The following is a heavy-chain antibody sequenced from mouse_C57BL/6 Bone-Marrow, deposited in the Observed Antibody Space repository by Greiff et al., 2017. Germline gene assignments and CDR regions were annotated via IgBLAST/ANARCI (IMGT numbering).Heavy chain of an antibody. J-gene: IGHJ1*03. Sequence: VQLQQPGAELVKPGASVKLSCKASGYTFTSYWMHWVKQRPGQGLEGIGMIHPNSGSTNYNEKFKSKATLTVDKSSSTAYMQLSSLSSEDSAVYYCAICPSYYYGSTLHFPYWYFDVGGTETTVTVSS. D-gene: IGHD1-1*01. CDR3: AICPSYYYGSTLHFPYWYFDV. V-gene: IGHV1-64*01. CDR2: IHPNSGST. CDR1: GYTFTSYW.